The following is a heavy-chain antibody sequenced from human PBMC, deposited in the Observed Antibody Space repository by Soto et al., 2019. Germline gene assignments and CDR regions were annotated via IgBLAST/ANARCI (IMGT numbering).Heavy chain of an antibody. CDR3: APHTLDTGMPSGY. Sequence: QVQLEQSGAEVREPGASVKVSFKSSGYTFTDYGVSWVRQAPGQGLEWMGWIGGYKGNTNYAQKLQGRVTLTTDTSTSTAYMELRSLRSDDTAVYYCAPHTLDTGMPSGYWGQGTLVTVSS. V-gene: IGHV1-18*01. D-gene: IGHD5-18*01. J-gene: IGHJ4*02. CDR1: GYTFTDYG. CDR2: IGGYKGNT.